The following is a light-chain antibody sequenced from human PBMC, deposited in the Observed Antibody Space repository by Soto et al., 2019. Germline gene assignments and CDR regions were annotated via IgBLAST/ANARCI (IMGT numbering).Light chain of an antibody. V-gene: IGLV1-40*01. CDR3: QSYDSSLSVYV. Sequence: QSVLTQPPSVSGAPGQRVTISCTGSSSNIGAGYDVHWYQQLPGTAPKLLIYGNNNRPSGVPDRFSGSKSGTSASLAITGLQADDEAGYYCQSYDSSLSVYVFGTGTKVTVL. CDR2: GNN. J-gene: IGLJ1*01. CDR1: SSNIGAGYD.